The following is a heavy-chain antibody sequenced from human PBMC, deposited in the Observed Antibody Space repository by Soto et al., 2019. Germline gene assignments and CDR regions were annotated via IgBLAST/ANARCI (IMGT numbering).Heavy chain of an antibody. D-gene: IGHD4-17*01. V-gene: IGHV1-69*02. J-gene: IGHJ2*01. CDR1: GGTFSSYT. CDR3: ATNLSYGDYASDWYFDL. CDR2: IIPILGIA. Sequence: QVQLVQSGAEVKKPGSSVKVSCKASGGTFSSYTSSWVRQAPGQGLEWMGRIIPILGIANYAQKFQGRVTITADKSTSTAYMELSSLRSEDTAVYYCATNLSYGDYASDWYFDLWGRGTLVTVSS.